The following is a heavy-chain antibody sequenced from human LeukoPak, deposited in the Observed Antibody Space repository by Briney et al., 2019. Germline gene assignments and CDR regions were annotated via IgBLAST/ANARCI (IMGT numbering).Heavy chain of an antibody. CDR3: AKDLRYYDFWSGLADY. D-gene: IGHD3-3*01. CDR2: IKQDGSEK. J-gene: IGHJ4*02. Sequence: PGGSLRLSCAASGFTFSSYWMSWVRQAPGKGLEWVANIKQDGSEKYYVDSVKGRFTISRDNAKNSLYLQMNSLRAEDTAVYYCAKDLRYYDFWSGLADYWGQGTLVTVSS. V-gene: IGHV3-7*01. CDR1: GFTFSSYW.